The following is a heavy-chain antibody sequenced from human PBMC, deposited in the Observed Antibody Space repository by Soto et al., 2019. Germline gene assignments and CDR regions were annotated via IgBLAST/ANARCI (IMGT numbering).Heavy chain of an antibody. CDR2: ITGNGVTT. Sequence: GGSLRLSCAASGFTFNRYVMSWVRQAPGKGLEWVSSITGNGVTTYYADSVKGRFTISIDNFKNTLSLQMNSLRAYDTAVYYCAKKLQNRSPHGYYYYSCMDVWGQGTTVTVSS. CDR1: GFTFNRYV. CDR3: AKKLQNRSPHGYYYYSCMDV. V-gene: IGHV3-23*01. J-gene: IGHJ6*02.